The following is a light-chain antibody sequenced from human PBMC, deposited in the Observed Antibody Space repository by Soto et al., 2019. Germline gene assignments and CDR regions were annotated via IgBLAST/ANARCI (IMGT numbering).Light chain of an antibody. V-gene: IGKV1-39*01. CDR2: GAS. Sequence: DIQMTQSPSSLSASVGDRVTNTCRASQTISHYLNWYQQKPGKAPKLLIYGASSLQSGVPSRFSGSGSGTDFTLSISSLQPEDFATYYCEQSYSTRWTFGQGTKVDIK. CDR1: QTISHY. CDR3: EQSYSTRWT. J-gene: IGKJ1*01.